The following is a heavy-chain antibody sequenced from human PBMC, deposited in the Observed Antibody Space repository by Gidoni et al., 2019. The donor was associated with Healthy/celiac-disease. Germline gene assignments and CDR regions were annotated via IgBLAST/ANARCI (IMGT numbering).Heavy chain of an antibody. CDR1: VFTFSSYA. CDR3: AREGPNYYYGMDV. Sequence: QVQLVESGGGVVQPGRSLRLSCAASVFTFSSYAMHWVRQAPGKGLEWVAVISYDGSNKYYADSVKGRFTISRDNSKNTLYLQMNSLRAEDTAVYYCAREGPNYYYGMDVWGQGTTVTVSS. J-gene: IGHJ6*02. CDR2: ISYDGSNK. V-gene: IGHV3-30-3*01.